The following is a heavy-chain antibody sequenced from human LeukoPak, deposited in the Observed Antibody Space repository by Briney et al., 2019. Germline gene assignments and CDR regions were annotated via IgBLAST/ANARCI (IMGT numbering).Heavy chain of an antibody. Sequence: SETLPLTCTVSGGSVSSGSYYWSWILQPPGKGLEWIGYIYYSGSTNYNPSLKSRVTISVDTSKNQFSLKLSSVTAADTAVYYCARGAGYSSSNDYWGQGTLVTVSS. CDR2: IYYSGST. CDR3: ARGAGYSSSNDY. D-gene: IGHD6-13*01. J-gene: IGHJ4*02. V-gene: IGHV4-61*01. CDR1: GGSVSSGSYY.